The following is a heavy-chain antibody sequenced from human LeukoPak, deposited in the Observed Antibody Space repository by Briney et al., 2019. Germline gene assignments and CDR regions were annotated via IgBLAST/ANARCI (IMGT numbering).Heavy chain of an antibody. V-gene: IGHV3-21*01. CDR3: ASAYSSSPGLFDY. CDR2: ISSSSSYI. D-gene: IGHD6-6*01. CDR1: GFTFSSYS. Sequence: PGGSLRLSCAASGFTFSSYSMNWVRQAPGKGLEWDSSISSSSSYIYYADSVKGRFTISRDNAKNSLYLQMNSLRAEDTAVYYCASAYSSSPGLFDYWGQGTLVTVSS. J-gene: IGHJ4*02.